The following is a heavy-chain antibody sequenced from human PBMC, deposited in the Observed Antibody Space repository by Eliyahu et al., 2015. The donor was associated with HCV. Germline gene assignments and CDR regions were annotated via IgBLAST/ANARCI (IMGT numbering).Heavy chain of an antibody. Sequence: EVQLVQSGAEVKKPGESLKISCKGSGYSFTSYWIGWVRQMPGKGLEWMGIFYPGDSDARYSPSFQGQVTISADKSITTAYLQWSSLKASDTAMYYCARRLRTGTTAFRAFDIWGQGTMVIVSS. J-gene: IGHJ3*02. V-gene: IGHV5-51*01. CDR1: GYSFTSYW. CDR3: ARRLRTGTTAFRAFDI. CDR2: FYPGDSDA. D-gene: IGHD1-1*01.